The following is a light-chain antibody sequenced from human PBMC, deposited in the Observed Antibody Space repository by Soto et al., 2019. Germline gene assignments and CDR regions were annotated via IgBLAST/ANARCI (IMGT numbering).Light chain of an antibody. Sequence: DIQMTQSPSSLSASVGDRDTISCRASQTITTYLNWYQQKPGKAPQLLIYGASILPSGVPSRFTGSGSGTDFTLTISSLQPDDFATYHCQQTHSTPWTFGPGTKVEIK. CDR1: QTITTY. J-gene: IGKJ1*01. CDR3: QQTHSTPWT. V-gene: IGKV1-39*01. CDR2: GAS.